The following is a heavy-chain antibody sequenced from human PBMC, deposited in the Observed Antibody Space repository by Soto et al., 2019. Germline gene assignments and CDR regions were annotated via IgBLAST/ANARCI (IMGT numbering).Heavy chain of an antibody. CDR1: GGSISSGDYY. Sequence: PSETLSLTCTVSGGSISSGDYYWSWIRQPPGKGLEWIGYIYYSGSTYYNPSLKSRVTISVDTSKNQFSLKLSSVTAADTAVYYCAKSAYYDILTGYPHGYNWFDPWGQGTLVTVSS. CDR2: IYYSGST. CDR3: AKSAYYDILTGYPHGYNWFDP. J-gene: IGHJ5*02. D-gene: IGHD3-9*01. V-gene: IGHV4-30-4*01.